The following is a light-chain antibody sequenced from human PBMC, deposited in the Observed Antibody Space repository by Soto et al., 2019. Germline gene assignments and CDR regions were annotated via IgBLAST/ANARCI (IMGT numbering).Light chain of an antibody. CDR3: QQYGSSPPLT. V-gene: IGKV3-20*01. Sequence: EVVLTQSPGTLSLSPGERATLSCRASQSVSSSYLGWYQQKPGQAPRLLIYGASSRATGIPDRFSGSGSGPDFTLTLSRLEPEDFAVYYCQQYGSSPPLTFGGGTKVEIK. CDR2: GAS. J-gene: IGKJ4*01. CDR1: QSVSSSY.